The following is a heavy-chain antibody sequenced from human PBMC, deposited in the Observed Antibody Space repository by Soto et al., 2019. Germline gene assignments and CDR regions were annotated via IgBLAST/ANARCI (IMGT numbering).Heavy chain of an antibody. CDR1: GFAFINYP. CDR3: AKDLYCRGDSCFDP. V-gene: IGHV3-23*01. D-gene: IGHD2-21*01. J-gene: IGHJ5*02. CDR2: ISGSGATT. Sequence: EVQLLESGGGLVQPGGSLRLSCATSGFAFINYPMGWVRQAPGKGLDWVSAISGSGATTHYADSVKGRFTISRDNSKNTRYLQMNSPRAEDTAIYYGAKDLYCRGDSCFDPWGQGTLVTVTT.